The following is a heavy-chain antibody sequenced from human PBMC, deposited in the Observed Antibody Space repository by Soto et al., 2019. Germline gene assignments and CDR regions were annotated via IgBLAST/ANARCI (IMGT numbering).Heavy chain of an antibody. D-gene: IGHD3-10*01. CDR1: GFTFSSYG. CDR2: IWYDGSNK. CDR3: ARANGNYYGSGSYYTYYYYGMDV. J-gene: IGHJ6*02. V-gene: IGHV3-33*01. Sequence: GGSLRLSCAASGFTFSSYGMHWVRQAPGKGLEWVAVIWYDGSNKYYADSVKGRFTISRDNSKNTLYLQMNSLRAEDTAVYYCARANGNYYGSGSYYTYYYYGMDVWGQGTTVTVSS.